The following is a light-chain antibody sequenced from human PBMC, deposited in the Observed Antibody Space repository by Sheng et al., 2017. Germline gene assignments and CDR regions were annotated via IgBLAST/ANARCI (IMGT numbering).Light chain of an antibody. J-gene: IGKJ1*01. CDR2: AAS. V-gene: IGKV1-39*01. Sequence: DIQMTQSPSSLSASVGDRVTITCRASQSISIYLNWYQQKPGKAPKLLIYAASSLQSGVPSRFSGSGSGTDFTLTISSLQPEDFATYFCQQSSSTPRTFGKGPRWK. CDR3: QQSSSTPRT. CDR1: QSISIY.